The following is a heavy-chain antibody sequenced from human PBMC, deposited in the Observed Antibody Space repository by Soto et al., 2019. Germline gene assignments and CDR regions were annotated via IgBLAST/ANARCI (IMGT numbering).Heavy chain of an antibody. J-gene: IGHJ4*02. D-gene: IGHD2-2*02. CDR3: AREGYCISTSCYI. CDR1: GVTFNSYA. CDR2: IIPIFGTA. V-gene: IGHV1-69*13. Sequence: SAKLCCKAPGVTFNSYAISWVRQAPGQGLEWMGGIIPIFGTANYAQKFQGRVTITADESTSTAYMELSSLRSEDTAVYYCAREGYCISTSCYIWGQGTLVTVSS.